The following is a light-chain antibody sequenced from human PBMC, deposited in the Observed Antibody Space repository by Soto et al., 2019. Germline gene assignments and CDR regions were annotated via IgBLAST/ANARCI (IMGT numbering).Light chain of an antibody. CDR3: SSYTGSVTL. J-gene: IGLJ2*01. CDR2: EVS. CDR1: SSDVGRYNF. Sequence: QSALTQPASVSGSPGQSITISCTGTSSDVGRYNFVSWYQQHPGKAPHLMIYEVSNRPSGGSNRFSCSKSGDTAYLNISALQAYDQADYYCSSYTGSVTLFGGGTKLTVL. V-gene: IGLV2-14*01.